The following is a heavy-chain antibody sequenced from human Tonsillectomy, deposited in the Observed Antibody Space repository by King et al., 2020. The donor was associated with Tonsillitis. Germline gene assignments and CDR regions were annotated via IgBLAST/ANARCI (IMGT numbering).Heavy chain of an antibody. V-gene: IGHV3-49*04. CDR2: IRSKAFGGTA. J-gene: IGHJ4*02. Sequence: VQLVESGGGLVRPGRSLRLSCTSSGFTFADNAMNWVRQAPGKGLEWVGFIRSKAFGGTAGYAASVKGRFTISRDHSKSIAYLQMNSLKTEDTAVYYCTTSYGDYIDYWGQGTLVTVSS. D-gene: IGHD4/OR15-4a*01. CDR3: TTSYGDYIDY. CDR1: GFTFADNA.